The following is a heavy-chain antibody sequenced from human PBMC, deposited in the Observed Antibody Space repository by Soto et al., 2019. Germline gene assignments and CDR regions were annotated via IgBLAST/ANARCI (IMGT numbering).Heavy chain of an antibody. CDR3: AKTALGWLDP. CDR1: GGSISSGGYS. D-gene: IGHD2-21*02. CDR2: IYHSGST. V-gene: IGHV4-30-2*01. Sequence: PSETLSLTCAVSGGSISSGGYSWSWIRQPPGKGLEWIGYIYHSGSTYYNPSLKSRVTISVDRSKNQFSLKLSSVTAADTAVYYCAKTALGWLDPWGQGTLVTVSS. J-gene: IGHJ5*02.